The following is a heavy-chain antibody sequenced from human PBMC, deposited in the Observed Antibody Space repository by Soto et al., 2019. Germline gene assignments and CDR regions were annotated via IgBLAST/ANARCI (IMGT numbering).Heavy chain of an antibody. CDR1: GFTFSAYT. J-gene: IGHJ4*02. CDR2: ITSTSNII. D-gene: IGHD5-18*01. V-gene: IGHV3-48*01. CDR3: ARDKAMDDY. Sequence: EVQLVESGGGLVQPGSSLRLSCAASGFTFSAYTMNWVRQAPGKGLEWISHITSTSNIIYYADSVKGRFTISRGNAKDSLYLQMNTLRVEDTAVYYCARDKAMDDYWGQGTLVTVSS.